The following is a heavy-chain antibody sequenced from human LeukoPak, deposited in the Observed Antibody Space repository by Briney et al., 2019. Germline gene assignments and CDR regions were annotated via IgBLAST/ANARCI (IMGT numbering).Heavy chain of an antibody. V-gene: IGHV3-48*01. Sequence: PGGSLRLSCVVSGLTFSSYSMNWVRQAPGKGLEWVSYISSSSSTIYYADSVKGRFTISRGNAKNSLYLQMNSLRAEDTALYYCARERITMVRGVIGYWGQGTLVTVSS. CDR3: ARERITMVRGVIGY. CDR2: ISSSSSTI. J-gene: IGHJ4*02. CDR1: GLTFSSYS. D-gene: IGHD3-10*01.